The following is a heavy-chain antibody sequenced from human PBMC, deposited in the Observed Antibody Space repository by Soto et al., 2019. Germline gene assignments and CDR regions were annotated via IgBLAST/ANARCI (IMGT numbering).Heavy chain of an antibody. D-gene: IGHD2-2*01. CDR2: ISDGGST. CDR1: GGSIYTYY. CDR3: EGYCSSSIWPEDHFFALEV. Sequence: AETLSLSCNVSGGSIYTYYWNCIRQSPGKVLELIGYISDGGSTNYNPSLKGRGTISVDTSKKQVSLKLSSVTAEDTARYFCEGYCSSSIWPEDHFFALEVGGQGTTVT. V-gene: IGHV4-59*01. J-gene: IGHJ6*02.